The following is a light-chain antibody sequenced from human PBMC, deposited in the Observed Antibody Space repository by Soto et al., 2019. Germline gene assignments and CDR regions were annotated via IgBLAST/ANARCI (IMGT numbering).Light chain of an antibody. J-gene: IGKJ1*01. Sequence: EIVLTQSQGTLSLSPGERATLSCRASQSVSSYLAWYQQKPGQAPRLLIDGASSRATGIPDRFSGSGSGTDFTLTISRLEPEDCAVYYCQQYVSSSRTFGQGTKVEIK. CDR3: QQYVSSSRT. CDR2: GAS. V-gene: IGKV3-20*01. CDR1: QSVSSY.